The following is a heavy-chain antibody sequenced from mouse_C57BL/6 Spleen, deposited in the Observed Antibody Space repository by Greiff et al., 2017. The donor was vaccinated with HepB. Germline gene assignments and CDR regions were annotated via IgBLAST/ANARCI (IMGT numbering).Heavy chain of an antibody. J-gene: IGHJ4*01. CDR1: GYAFTNYL. CDR3: ARAYYSDYYAMDY. CDR2: INPGSGGT. Sequence: VQRVESGAELVRPGTSVKVSCKASGYAFTNYLIEWVKQRPGQGLEWIGVINPGSGGTNYNEKFKGKATLTADKSSSTAYMQLSSLTSEDSAVYFCARAYYSDYYAMDYWGQGTSVTVSS. D-gene: IGHD2-12*01. V-gene: IGHV1-54*01.